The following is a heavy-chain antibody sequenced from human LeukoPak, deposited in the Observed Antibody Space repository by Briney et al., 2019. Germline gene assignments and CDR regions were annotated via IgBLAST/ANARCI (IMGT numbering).Heavy chain of an antibody. V-gene: IGHV3-11*06. Sequence: GGSLRLSCAASGFTFSDYYMSWSRQAPGKGLEWVSYISSSGVHTDYADSVKGRFTISRDNAKNSLYLQMNSLRAEDTAVYYCARDRYDSSGSNWFDPWGQGTLVTVSS. CDR2: ISSSGVHT. CDR1: GFTFSDYY. CDR3: ARDRYDSSGSNWFDP. J-gene: IGHJ5*02. D-gene: IGHD3-22*01.